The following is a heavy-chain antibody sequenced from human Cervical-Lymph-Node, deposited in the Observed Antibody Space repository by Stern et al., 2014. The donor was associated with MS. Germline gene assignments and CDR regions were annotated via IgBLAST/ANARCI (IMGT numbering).Heavy chain of an antibody. CDR3: AKDYYYDSSLRVGYLDH. CDR1: GFAFDDYG. J-gene: IGHJ4*02. V-gene: IGHV3-9*01. Sequence: EVHLVESGGGLVQPGRSLRLSCAASGFAFDDYGMHWVRQAPGKGLEWVSSISWNSETIAYADSVKGRFTVSRDNAKNSLYLQMHSLRVEDTALYYCAKDYYYDSSLRVGYLDHWGQGTLVTVSS. D-gene: IGHD3-22*01. CDR2: ISWNSETI.